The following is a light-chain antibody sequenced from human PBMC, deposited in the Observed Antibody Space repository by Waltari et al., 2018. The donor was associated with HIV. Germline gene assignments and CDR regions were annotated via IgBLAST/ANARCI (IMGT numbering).Light chain of an antibody. CDR2: KKD. CDR1: SSNIGSNI. J-gene: IGLJ3*02. Sequence: QSVLTQPPSASGTPGQWVTISCSGSSSNIGSNIVNWYQQFPGTAPKVLISKKDRRPSGVPDRFSGSKSGPSASLAISGLQSEDEADYYCAAWDDSLNGPNWVFGGGTKLTVL. V-gene: IGLV1-44*01. CDR3: AAWDDSLNGPNWV.